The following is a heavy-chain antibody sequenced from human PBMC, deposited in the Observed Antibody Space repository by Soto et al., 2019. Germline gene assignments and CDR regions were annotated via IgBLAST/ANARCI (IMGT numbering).Heavy chain of an antibody. J-gene: IGHJ4*02. CDR2: IYFNGNT. Sequence: QLQLQESGPGLGKPSETLSLTCTVSGVSISDTSYYWGWIRQPPGKGLEWIGTIYFNGNTFYNPSLKSRLTISVDTSSNQFSLRLTSVTAADTAVYYCARQGSYWGQGTLVAVSS. CDR1: GVSISDTSYY. V-gene: IGHV4-39*01. CDR3: ARQGSY.